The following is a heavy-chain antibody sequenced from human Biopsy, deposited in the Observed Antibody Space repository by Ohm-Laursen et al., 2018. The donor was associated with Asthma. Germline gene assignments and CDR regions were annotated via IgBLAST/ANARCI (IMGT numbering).Heavy chain of an antibody. J-gene: IGHJ4*02. CDR1: GFMFRSFG. CDR2: ISYDGNHK. V-gene: IGHV3-30*03. Sequence: RSLRLSCAASGFMFRSFGMHWVRQAPGKGLEWVAVISYDGNHKFYEDSVKGRFTISRDNAKNSLFLQMNSLRAEDTAVYYCARGGSRDLWGTYRYPWDYWGQGTLVTVSS. CDR3: ARGGSRDLWGTYRYPWDY. D-gene: IGHD3-16*02.